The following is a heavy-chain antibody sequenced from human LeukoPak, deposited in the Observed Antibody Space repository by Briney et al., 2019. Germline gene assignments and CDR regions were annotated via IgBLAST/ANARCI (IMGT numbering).Heavy chain of an antibody. V-gene: IGHV1-69*13. CDR1: GYTFIGYY. J-gene: IGHJ4*02. CDR2: IIPIFGTA. CDR3: ARVLYCSGGSCYGQSFDY. D-gene: IGHD2-15*01. Sequence: ASVKVSCKASGYTFIGYYMHWVRQAPGQGLEWMGGIIPIFGTANYAQKFQGRVTITADESTSTAYMELSSLRSEDTAVYYCARVLYCSGGSCYGQSFDYWGQGTLVTVSS.